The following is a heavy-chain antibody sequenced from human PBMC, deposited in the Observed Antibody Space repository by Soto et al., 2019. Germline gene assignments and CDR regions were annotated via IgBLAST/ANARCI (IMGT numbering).Heavy chain of an antibody. V-gene: IGHV3-53*01. J-gene: IGHJ4*02. CDR3: ARESYSSGWYKDY. Sequence: RGSLILSCASSDFTVSINYMGWARQAPGKGLEWVSVIYSGGSTYYADSVKGRFTISRDNSKNTLYLQMNSLRAEDTAVYYCARESYSSGWYKDYWGQGTLVTVSS. CDR2: IYSGGST. CDR1: DFTVSINY. D-gene: IGHD6-19*01.